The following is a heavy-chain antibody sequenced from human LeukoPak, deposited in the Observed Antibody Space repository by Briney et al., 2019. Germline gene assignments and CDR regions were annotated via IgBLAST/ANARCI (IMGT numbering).Heavy chain of an antibody. V-gene: IGHV3-23*01. D-gene: IGHD6-13*01. Sequence: GGSLRLSCAASGFTFSSYAMSWVRQAPGKGLEWVSAISGSGGSTYYADSVKGRFTISRDNSKNTLYLQMNSLRAEDTAVYYCAKSVTGYSSSWYFDYWGQGTLVTVSS. CDR1: GFTFSSYA. J-gene: IGHJ4*02. CDR3: AKSVTGYSSSWYFDY. CDR2: ISGSGGST.